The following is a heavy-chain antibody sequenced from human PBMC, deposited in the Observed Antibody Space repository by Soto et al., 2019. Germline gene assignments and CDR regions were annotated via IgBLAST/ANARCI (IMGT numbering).Heavy chain of an antibody. Sequence: ASETLSLTCTVSGGSISSYYWSWIRQPPGKGLEYIGNIYYTGSTNYNPSLKSRVTISVDTSKNQFSLKLNSVTAADTAVYYCATLGGTSSWYLDYWGKGTLVTVSS. J-gene: IGHJ4*02. CDR2: IYYTGST. CDR1: GGSISSYY. D-gene: IGHD6-13*01. CDR3: ATLGGTSSWYLDY. V-gene: IGHV4-59*01.